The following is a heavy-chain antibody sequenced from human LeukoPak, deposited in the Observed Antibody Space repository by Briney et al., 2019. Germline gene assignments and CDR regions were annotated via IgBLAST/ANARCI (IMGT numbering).Heavy chain of an antibody. V-gene: IGHV3-30*01. CDR3: ARSYYYYYYMDV. CDR2: ISYDGSSK. Sequence: GRSLRLSCAASGFTFSSYAMHWVRQAPGKGLEWVAVISYDGSSKYYADSVKGRFTISRDNSKNTLYLQMNSLRAEDTAVYYCARSYYYYYYMDVWGKGTTVTVSS. J-gene: IGHJ6*03. CDR1: GFTFSSYA.